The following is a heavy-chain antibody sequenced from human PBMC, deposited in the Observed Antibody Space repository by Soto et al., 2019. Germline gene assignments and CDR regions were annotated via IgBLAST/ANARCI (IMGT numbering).Heavy chain of an antibody. D-gene: IGHD2-2*01. J-gene: IGHJ5*02. Sequence: ASVKVSCKAPGYTFTSYYMHWVRQAPGQGLEWMGIINPSGGSTSYAQKFQGRVTMTRDTSTSTVYMELSSLRSEDTAVYYCARGDIVVVPGPEGWFDPWGQGTLVTVSS. V-gene: IGHV1-46*01. CDR2: INPSGGST. CDR1: GYTFTSYY. CDR3: ARGDIVVVPGPEGWFDP.